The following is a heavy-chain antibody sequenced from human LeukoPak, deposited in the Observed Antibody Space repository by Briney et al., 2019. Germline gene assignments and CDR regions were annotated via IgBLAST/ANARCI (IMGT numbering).Heavy chain of an antibody. CDR2: IYYSGST. CDR3: ARDSPLFDY. Sequence: SEILSLTCTVSGGSISSSSYYWGWIRQPPGKGLEWIGSIYYSGSTYYNPSLKSRVTISVDTSKNQFSLKLSSVTAADTAVYYCARDSPLFDYWGQGTLVTVSS. CDR1: GGSISSSSYY. V-gene: IGHV4-39*07. J-gene: IGHJ4*02.